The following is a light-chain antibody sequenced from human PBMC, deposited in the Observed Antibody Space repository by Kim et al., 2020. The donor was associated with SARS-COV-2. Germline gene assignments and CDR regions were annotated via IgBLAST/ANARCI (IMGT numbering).Light chain of an antibody. CDR1: SSNIGSNY. V-gene: IGLV1-47*01. CDR2: RNN. J-gene: IGLJ2*01. CDR3: AAWDDSLSGPV. Sequence: SELTQPPSASGTPGQRVTISCSGSSSNIGSNYVYWYQQLPGTAPKLLIYRNNQRPSGVPDRFSGSKSGTSASLAISGLRSEDEADYYCAAWDDSLSGPVFGGGTKLTVL.